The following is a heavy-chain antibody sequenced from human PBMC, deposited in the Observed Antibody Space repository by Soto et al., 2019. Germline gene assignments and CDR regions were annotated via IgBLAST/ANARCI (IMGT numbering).Heavy chain of an antibody. CDR1: GFTFSSYS. D-gene: IGHD1-26*01. J-gene: IGHJ4*02. CDR3: ARDRWRGWDDY. CDR2: ISSSSSYI. V-gene: IGHV3-21*01. Sequence: GGSLRLSCAASGFTFSSYSMNWVRQAPGKGLEWVSSISSSSSYIYYADSVKGRFTISRDNAKNSLYLQMNSLRAEDTAVYYCARDRWRGWDDYWGQGTLVTVSS.